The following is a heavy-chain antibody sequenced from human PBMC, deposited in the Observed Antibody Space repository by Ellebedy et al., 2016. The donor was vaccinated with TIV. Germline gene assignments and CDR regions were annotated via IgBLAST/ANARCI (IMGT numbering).Heavy chain of an antibody. D-gene: IGHD4/OR15-4a*01. CDR3: AFQTGGAVY. CDR1: GFTVSSNY. V-gene: IGHV3-74*01. J-gene: IGHJ4*02. Sequence: PGGSLRLSCAASGFTVSSNYMSWVRQAPGKGRVWVSHINSGGGSTNYADSVKGRFTISRDNAKNTLYLQMNSLRAEDTAVYYCAFQTGGAVYWGPGTVVTVSS. CDR2: INSGGGST.